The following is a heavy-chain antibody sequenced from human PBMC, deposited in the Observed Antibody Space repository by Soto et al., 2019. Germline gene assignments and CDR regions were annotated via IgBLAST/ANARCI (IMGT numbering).Heavy chain of an antibody. CDR1: DFTFGDYA. D-gene: IGHD4-4*01. J-gene: IGHJ4*02. V-gene: IGHV3-49*03. CDR2: IRSKAYGGTT. Sequence: GALRVSCTSSDFTFGDYAMNWFRQAPGKGLEWVGFIRSKAYGGTTEYAASVKGRFTISRDDSKSIAYLQMNSLKTEDTAVYYCTRIAPYDYSNHQVDYFDYWGQGTLVTVS. CDR3: TRIAPYDYSNHQVDYFDY.